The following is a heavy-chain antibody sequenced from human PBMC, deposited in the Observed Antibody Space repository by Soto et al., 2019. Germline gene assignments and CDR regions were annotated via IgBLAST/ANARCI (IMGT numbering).Heavy chain of an antibody. CDR1: GDTFNTFY. CDR2: IHPSGGVT. Sequence: DSLNGSCNPSGDTFNTFYRHWVRQAPGQALEWMGVIHPSGGVTTYAQKFLGRVTVTRDTSTSTVFMELSSLRSDDTAVYYCARGGHIAVVTASFDYWG. V-gene: IGHV1-46*02. CDR3: ARGGHIAVVTASFDY. D-gene: IGHD2-21*02. J-gene: IGHJ4*01.